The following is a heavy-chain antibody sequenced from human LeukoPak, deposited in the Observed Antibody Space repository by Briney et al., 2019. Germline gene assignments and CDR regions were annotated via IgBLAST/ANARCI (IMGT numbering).Heavy chain of an antibody. D-gene: IGHD3-3*01. CDR2: IKHDGSEK. V-gene: IGHV3-7*01. CDR3: ATDRGWRTSGYYLYYFEY. Sequence: GGSLRLSCAASGFIFTNYFMSWVRQAPGKGLEWVASIKHDGSEKYYVDSVRGRFTISRDNTMNSLYLQMSSLRAEDTAAYYCATDRGWRTSGYYLYYFEYWGQGTLVTYSS. CDR1: GFIFTNYF. J-gene: IGHJ4*02.